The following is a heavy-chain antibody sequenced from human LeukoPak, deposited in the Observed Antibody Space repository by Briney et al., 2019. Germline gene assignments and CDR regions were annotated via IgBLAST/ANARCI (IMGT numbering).Heavy chain of an antibody. CDR3: ARPFEVGATPYNWFDP. CDR1: GYTFTGYY. Sequence: ASVKVSCKASGYTFTGYYMHWVRQAPGQGLEWMGWINPNSGGRNYAQKFQGRVTMTRYTSISTAYMELSRLRSDDTAVYYCARPFEVGATPYNWFDPWGQGTLVTVSS. CDR2: INPNSGGR. V-gene: IGHV1-2*02. J-gene: IGHJ5*02. D-gene: IGHD1-26*01.